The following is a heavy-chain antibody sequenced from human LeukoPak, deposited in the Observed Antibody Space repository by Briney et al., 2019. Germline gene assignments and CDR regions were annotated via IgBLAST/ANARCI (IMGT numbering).Heavy chain of an antibody. Sequence: KASETLSLTCTVSGGSISSYYWSWIRQPPGKGLEWIGYIYYSGSTNYNPSLKSRVTISVDTSKNQFSLKLSSVTAADTAVYYCARGSGWYLGAFDIWGQGTMVTVSS. CDR2: IYYSGST. D-gene: IGHD6-19*01. CDR1: GGSISSYY. J-gene: IGHJ3*02. CDR3: ARGSGWYLGAFDI. V-gene: IGHV4-59*01.